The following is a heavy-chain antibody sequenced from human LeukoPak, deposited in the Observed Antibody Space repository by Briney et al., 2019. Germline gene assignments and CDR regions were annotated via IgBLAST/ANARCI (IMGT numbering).Heavy chain of an antibody. Sequence: GGSLRLSCAASGFTFDDYGMSWVRQVPGKGLEWVSSISSSSSYIYYADSVKGRFTISRDNAKNSLYLQMNSLRAEDTAVYYCARGPGWNDYWGQGTLVTVSS. CDR3: ARGPGWNDY. J-gene: IGHJ4*02. CDR1: GFTFDDYG. D-gene: IGHD1-1*01. CDR2: ISSSSSYI. V-gene: IGHV3-21*01.